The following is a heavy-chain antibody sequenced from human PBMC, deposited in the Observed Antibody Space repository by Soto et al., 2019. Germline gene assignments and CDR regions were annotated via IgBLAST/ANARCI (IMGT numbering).Heavy chain of an antibody. D-gene: IGHD6-19*01. Sequence: SETLSLTCTVSGASLNSYYWNWIRQPPGGGLELLGFISYSGTTNYNPSLRSRVAISIDPSKNQFSLKLTFVTAADTAVYYCATPADPPSYYYRGLDVWGQGATVTVSS. J-gene: IGHJ6*02. CDR3: ATPADPPSYYYRGLDV. V-gene: IGHV4-59*01. CDR1: GASLNSYY. CDR2: ISYSGTT.